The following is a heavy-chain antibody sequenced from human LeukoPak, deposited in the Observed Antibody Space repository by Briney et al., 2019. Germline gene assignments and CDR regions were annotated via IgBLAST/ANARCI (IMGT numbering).Heavy chain of an antibody. V-gene: IGHV3-48*03. J-gene: IGHJ4*02. CDR1: GFTFSSYE. D-gene: IGHD5-18*01. CDR3: AREVQQPSDY. Sequence: PGGSLRLSCAASGFTFSSYEMNWVRQAPGKGLEWVSYISSSGSTIYYADSVKGRFTISNDNAKNSLYLQMNSLRAEDTAVYYCAREVQQPSDYWGQGTLVTVSS. CDR2: ISSSGSTI.